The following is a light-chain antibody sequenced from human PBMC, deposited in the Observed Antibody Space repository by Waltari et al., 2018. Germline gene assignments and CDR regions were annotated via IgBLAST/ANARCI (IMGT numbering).Light chain of an antibody. CDR2: AAS. V-gene: IGKV1-39*01. J-gene: IGKJ1*01. CDR3: QQSYSTPWT. CDR1: QSISSY. Sequence: DIQMTQSPSSLSASVGDRVTITCRASQSISSYLNWYQQKPGKAPKLLSYAASSLQSGVPPRFSGSGSGTDFTLTISSLQPEDFATYYCQQSYSTPWTFGQGTKVEIK.